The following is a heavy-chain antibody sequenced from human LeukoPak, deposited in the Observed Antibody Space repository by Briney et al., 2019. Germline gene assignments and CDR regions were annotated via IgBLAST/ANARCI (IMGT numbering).Heavy chain of an antibody. V-gene: IGHV1-69*13. CDR3: ARALEGSGSYPYNWFDP. CDR1: GGTFSSYA. CDR2: IIPIFGTA. J-gene: IGHJ5*02. Sequence: SVKVSCKASGGTFSSYAISWVRQAPGQGLAWMGGIIPIFGTANYAQKFQGRVTITADESTSTAYMELSSLRSEDTAVYYCARALEGSGSYPYNWFDPWGQGTLVTVSS. D-gene: IGHD3-10*01.